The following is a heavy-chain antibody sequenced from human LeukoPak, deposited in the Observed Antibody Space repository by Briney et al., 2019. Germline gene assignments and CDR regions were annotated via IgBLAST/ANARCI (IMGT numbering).Heavy chain of an antibody. CDR3: AKVPAGHYDSTGLPLG. CDR2: INPNSGGT. Sequence: ASVRVSCKASGYTFTGYYMHWVRQAPGQGLEWMGWINPNSGGTNYAQKFQGWVTMTRDTSISTAYMELSRLRSDDTAVYYCAKVPAGHYDSTGLPLGWGQGTLVTVSS. D-gene: IGHD3-22*01. CDR1: GYTFTGYY. V-gene: IGHV1-2*04. J-gene: IGHJ4*02.